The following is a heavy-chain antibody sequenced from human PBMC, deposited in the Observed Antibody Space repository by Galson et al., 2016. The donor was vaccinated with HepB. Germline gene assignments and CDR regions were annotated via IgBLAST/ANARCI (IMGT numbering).Heavy chain of an antibody. V-gene: IGHV3-53*05. CDR1: GFTVSSDY. CDR2: IYSGGDT. J-gene: IGHJ6*04. D-gene: IGHD1-1*01. CDR3: ARDPGRRNGIGG. Sequence: SLRLSCAASGFTVSSDYMSWVRQAPGKELEWVSVIYSGGDTNYADSVQGRFTISRDNSKNTLYLQMISLRTEDTAVYFCARDPGRRNGIGGWGKGTAVTVSS.